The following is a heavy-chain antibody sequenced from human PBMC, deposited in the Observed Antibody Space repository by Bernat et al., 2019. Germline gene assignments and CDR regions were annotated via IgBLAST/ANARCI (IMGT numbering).Heavy chain of an antibody. V-gene: IGHV4-39*01. J-gene: IGHJ4*02. CDR2: IYYSGST. D-gene: IGHD2-2*01. CDR1: GGSISSGSYY. Sequence: QLQLQESGPGLVKPSETLSLTCTVSGGSISSGSYYWGGIRQPPGKVLEWIGSIYYSGSTYYNPSLKSRVTISADTSQNQFSLNMSSVTAAATAVYYCARVTNASPHYWGQGTLVTVSS. CDR3: ARVTNASPHY.